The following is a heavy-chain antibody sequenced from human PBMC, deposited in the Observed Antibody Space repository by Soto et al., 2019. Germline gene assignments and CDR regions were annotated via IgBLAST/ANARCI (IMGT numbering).Heavy chain of an antibody. CDR1: GGSINSSNW. V-gene: IGHV4-4*02. J-gene: IGHJ3*01. CDR3: ARRYFYENQGVFDV. D-gene: IGHD3-22*01. Sequence: QVRLQGSGPGLVAPSGTLYLTCAVSGGSINSSNWWSWVRQSPGKGLEWMGEIYQSGSTKYNPSFRSRFPVSIDKSKSQFSLKLTSVTAADSAVYYCARRYFYENQGVFDVWDQGTKVTVSS. CDR2: IYQSGST.